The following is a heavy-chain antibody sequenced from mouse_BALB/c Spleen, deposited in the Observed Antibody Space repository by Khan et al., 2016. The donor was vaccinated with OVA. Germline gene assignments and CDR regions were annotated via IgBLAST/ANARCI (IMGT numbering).Heavy chain of an antibody. CDR3: ARRGLRWDFDY. CDR1: GYTFINYW. D-gene: IGHD1-1*01. J-gene: IGHJ2*01. CDR2: INPSTGYT. Sequence: VQLQESGAELAKPGASVKMSCKASGYTFINYWILWVKQRLGQGLVWIGYINPSTGYTEYNQNFKDKATLTADKSSSTAYMQLSCLTSEDSAVYYCARRGLRWDFDYWGQGTTLTVSS. V-gene: IGHV1-7*01.